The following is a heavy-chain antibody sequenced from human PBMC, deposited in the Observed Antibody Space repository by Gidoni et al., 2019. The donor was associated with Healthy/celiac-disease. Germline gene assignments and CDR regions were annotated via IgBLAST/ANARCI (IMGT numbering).Heavy chain of an antibody. J-gene: IGHJ6*02. CDR2: IYYSGST. D-gene: IGHD6-19*01. V-gene: IGHV4-31*03. CDR1: GGSLSSGGYY. Sequence: QVQLQESGPGLVKPSQTLSLTCTVSGGSLSSGGYYWSWIRQHPGKGLEWIGYIYYSGSTYYNPSLKSRVTISVDTSKNQFSLKLSSVTAADTAVYYCARERGQWLRSGELDVWGQGTTVTVSS. CDR3: ARERGQWLRSGELDV.